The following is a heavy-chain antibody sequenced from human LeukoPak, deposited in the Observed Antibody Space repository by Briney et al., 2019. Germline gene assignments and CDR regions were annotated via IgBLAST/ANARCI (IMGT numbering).Heavy chain of an antibody. CDR3: AKDRSLVESDYFDY. J-gene: IGHJ4*02. Sequence: PGRSLRLSCAASGFTFDDYAMHWVRQAPGKGLEWVSGISWNSGSIGYADSVKGRFTISRDNSKNTLYLQMNSLRAEDTAVYYCAKDRSLVESDYFDYWGQGTLVTVSS. V-gene: IGHV3-9*01. CDR2: ISWNSGSI. CDR1: GFTFDDYA.